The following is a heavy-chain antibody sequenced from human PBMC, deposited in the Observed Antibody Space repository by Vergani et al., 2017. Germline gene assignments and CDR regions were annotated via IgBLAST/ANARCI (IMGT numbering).Heavy chain of an antibody. CDR2: ISSSSSYI. Sequence: EVQLVESGGGLVKPGGSLRLSCAASGFTFSSYSMNWVRQAPGKGLEWVSSISSSSSYIYYADSVKGRFTISRDNAKNSLYLQMNSLRAEDTAVYYCARVSGAARNYYMDFWGKGTTVTVSS. CDR3: ARVSGAARNYYMDF. V-gene: IGHV3-21*01. J-gene: IGHJ6*03. CDR1: GFTFSSYS. D-gene: IGHD6-6*01.